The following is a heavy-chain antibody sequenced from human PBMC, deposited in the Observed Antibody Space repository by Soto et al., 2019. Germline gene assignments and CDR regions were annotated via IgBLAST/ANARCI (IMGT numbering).Heavy chain of an antibody. CDR3: ARILGISEWELLPFDY. CDR2: IFSNDEK. D-gene: IGHD1-26*01. J-gene: IGHJ4*02. V-gene: IGHV2-26*01. Sequence: QVTLKESGPVLVNPTETLTLTCTVSGFSLSNARMGVSWIRQPPGKALEWLAHIFSNDEKSYSTSLKSRLTISKDTSKSQVVLTMTNMDPVDTATYYCARILGISEWELLPFDYWGQGTLVTVSS. CDR1: GFSLSNARMG.